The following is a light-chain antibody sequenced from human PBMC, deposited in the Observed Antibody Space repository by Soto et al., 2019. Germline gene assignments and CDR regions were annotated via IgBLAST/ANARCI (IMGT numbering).Light chain of an antibody. J-gene: IGKJ5*01. CDR1: QNIISN. CDR2: GAS. V-gene: IGKV3-15*01. CDR3: QQRHMWPIT. Sequence: EIVVTQSPAILSLSPGERATLSCRASQNIISNLAWYQQKLGQAPRLLIYGASTRATGIPARFSGSGSGTEFTLNISSLQSEDFAVYYCQQRHMWPITFGQGTRLEIK.